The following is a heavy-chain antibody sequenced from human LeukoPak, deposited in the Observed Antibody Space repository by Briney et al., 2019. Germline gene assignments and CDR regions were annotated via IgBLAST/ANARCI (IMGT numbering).Heavy chain of an antibody. CDR2: IKQDGSEK. D-gene: IGHD1-7*01. Sequence: PGGSLRLSCAASGFTFSSYWMSWVRQAPGKGLEWVANIKQDGSEKYYVDSVKGRFTISRDNAKNSLYLQMNSLRAEDTAVYYCASREELHAPFHFDYWGQGTLVTVSS. CDR3: ASREELHAPFHFDY. V-gene: IGHV3-7*01. J-gene: IGHJ4*02. CDR1: GFTFSSYW.